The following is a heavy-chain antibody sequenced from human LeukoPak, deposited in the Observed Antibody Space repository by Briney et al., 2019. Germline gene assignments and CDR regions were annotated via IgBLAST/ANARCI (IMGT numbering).Heavy chain of an antibody. V-gene: IGHV3-30*18. J-gene: IGHJ4*02. D-gene: IGHD3-10*01. CDR3: AKEVWFGELLSSGWYTGPFDY. CDR2: ISYDGSNK. CDR1: GFTFSSYG. Sequence: PGGSLRLSCAASGFTFSSYGMHWVRQAPGKGLEWVAVISYDGSNKYYADSVRGRFTISRDNSKNTLYLQMNSLRAEDTAVYYCAKEVWFGELLSSGWYTGPFDYWGQGTLVTVSS.